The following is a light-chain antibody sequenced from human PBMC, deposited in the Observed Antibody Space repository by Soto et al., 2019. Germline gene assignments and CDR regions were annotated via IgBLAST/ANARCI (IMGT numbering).Light chain of an antibody. V-gene: IGLV4-60*02. CDR1: SGHSNYI. J-gene: IGLJ2*01. Sequence: QPVLTQPSSASASLGPSVKLTCTLSSGHSNYIISWYQQQQGKAPRYLMKLEGSGSYNKGSVFPDRFSGSSSGADRYLTISILQFEDEADYYCETWGSNILVFGGGTKLTVL. CDR2: LEGSGSY. CDR3: ETWGSNILV.